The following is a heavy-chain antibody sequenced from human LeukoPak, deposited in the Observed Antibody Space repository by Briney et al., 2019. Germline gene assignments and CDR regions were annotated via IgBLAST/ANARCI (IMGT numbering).Heavy chain of an antibody. Sequence: ASVKVSCKASGGTFSSYAISWVRQAPGQGLEWMGRIIPILGIANYAQKFQGRVTITADKSTSTAYMELRSLRSDDTAVYYCARASGSLSDGMDVWGQGTTVTVSS. J-gene: IGHJ6*02. D-gene: IGHD3-10*01. CDR2: IIPILGIA. CDR3: ARASGSLSDGMDV. CDR1: GGTFSSYA. V-gene: IGHV1-69*04.